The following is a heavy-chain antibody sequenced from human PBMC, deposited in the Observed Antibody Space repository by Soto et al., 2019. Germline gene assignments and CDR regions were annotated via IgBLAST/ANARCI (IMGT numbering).Heavy chain of an antibody. V-gene: IGHV3-11*01. CDR3: ASGKWSLDY. CDR2: ISNSDYTT. Sequence: VGSLRLSCVASGITLSDNYMTWIRQAPGKGLEWLSYISNSDYTTYYADSAKGRFTISRDNAKNSLYLQLNGLRVEDTAVYYCASGKWSLDYWGQGILVTVSS. J-gene: IGHJ4*02. CDR1: GITLSDNY. D-gene: IGHD2-8*01.